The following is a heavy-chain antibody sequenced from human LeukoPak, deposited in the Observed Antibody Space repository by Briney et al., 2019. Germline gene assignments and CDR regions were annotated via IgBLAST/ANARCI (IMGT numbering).Heavy chain of an antibody. CDR3: ARGGFFGERLRLGYYYYYMDV. CDR1: GYTFTSYD. D-gene: IGHD5-12*01. V-gene: IGHV1-8*01. J-gene: IGHJ6*03. CDR2: MNPNSGNT. Sequence: ASVKVSCKASGYTFTSYDINWVRQATGQGLEWMGWMNPNSGNTGYAQKFQGRVTMTRNTSISTAYMELSSLRSEDTAVYYCARGGFFGERLRLGYYYYYMDVWGKGTTVTISS.